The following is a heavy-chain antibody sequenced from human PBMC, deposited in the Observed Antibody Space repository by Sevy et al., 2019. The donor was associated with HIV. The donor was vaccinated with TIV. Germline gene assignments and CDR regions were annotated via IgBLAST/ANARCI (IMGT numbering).Heavy chain of an antibody. CDR1: GFTFSDYY. D-gene: IGHD4-17*01. Sequence: GESLKISCAASGFTFSDYYMSWIRQAPGKGLEWLSYISGSDGTTYYADSVKGRFTVSRDNAKNSLYLQMNSLRAEDTAVYYCARDHVKDGDLGDYYYFAMDVWGQGTTVTVSS. CDR2: ISGSDGTT. J-gene: IGHJ6*02. CDR3: ARDHVKDGDLGDYYYFAMDV. V-gene: IGHV3-11*01.